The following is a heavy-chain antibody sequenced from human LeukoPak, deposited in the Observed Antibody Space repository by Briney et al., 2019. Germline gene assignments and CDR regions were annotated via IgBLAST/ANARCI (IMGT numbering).Heavy chain of an antibody. CDR1: GFTVSSYA. CDR2: ISYDGSNK. D-gene: IGHD3-10*01. Sequence: GRSLRLSCAASGFTVSSYAMHWVRQAPGKGLEWVAVISYDGSNKYYADSVEGRFTISRDNSKNTLYLQMNSLRAEDTAVYYCARDGVSHFDYWGQGTLVTVSS. CDR3: ARDGVSHFDY. J-gene: IGHJ4*02. V-gene: IGHV3-30-3*01.